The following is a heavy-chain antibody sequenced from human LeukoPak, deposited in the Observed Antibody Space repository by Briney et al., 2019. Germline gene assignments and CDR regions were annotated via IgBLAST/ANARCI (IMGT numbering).Heavy chain of an antibody. CDR1: GFTFSSYW. Sequence: GGSLRLSCAASGFTFSSYWMSWVRQAPGKGLEWVANIKQDGSEKYYVDSVKGRFTIPRDNAKNSLYLQMNSLRAEDTAVYYGAREAPHYGDYPDYGGQGTLVTVSS. J-gene: IGHJ4*02. D-gene: IGHD4-17*01. CDR2: IKQDGSEK. CDR3: AREAPHYGDYPDY. V-gene: IGHV3-7*01.